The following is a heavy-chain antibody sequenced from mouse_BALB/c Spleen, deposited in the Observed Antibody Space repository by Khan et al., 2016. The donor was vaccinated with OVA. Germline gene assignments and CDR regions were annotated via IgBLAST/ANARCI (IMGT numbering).Heavy chain of an antibody. CDR3: ARDGSRYNYAMDY. CDR2: ISYSGST. V-gene: IGHV3-2*02. J-gene: IGHJ4*01. CDR1: GYSITSDYA. D-gene: IGHD2-3*01. Sequence: EVQLQESGPGLVKPSQSLSLTCTATGYSITSDYAWNWIRQFPGNKLEWMGYISYSGSTNYNPALKSRISITRDTSKNQFFLQLNSVTTEDTATYYCARDGSRYNYAMDYWGQGTSGTVSS.